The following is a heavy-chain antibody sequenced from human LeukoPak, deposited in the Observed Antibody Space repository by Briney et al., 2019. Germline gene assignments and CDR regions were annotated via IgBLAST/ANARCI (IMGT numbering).Heavy chain of an antibody. V-gene: IGHV1-46*01. CDR1: GYTFTTYY. Sequence: ASVKVSCKASGYTFTTYYMHWVRQAPGQGLEWMGIINPSGGSTSYAQKFQGRVTMTRDMSTSTVYMELSSLRSEDTAVYYCARSAYSSPRGGFDPWGQGTLATVAS. J-gene: IGHJ5*02. CDR2: INPSGGST. D-gene: IGHD6-13*01. CDR3: ARSAYSSPRGGFDP.